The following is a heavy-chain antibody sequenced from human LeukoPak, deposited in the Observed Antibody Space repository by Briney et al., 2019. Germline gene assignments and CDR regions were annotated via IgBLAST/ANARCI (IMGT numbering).Heavy chain of an antibody. Sequence: PGGSLRLSCAASGFTFSSYAMSWVRQAPGKGLEWVSAISGSGGSTYYADSVKGRFTISRDNSKNTLYLQMNSLRAEDTAVYYCAKDPSTYYDFWSGYGKYYFDYWGQGTLVTVSS. CDR3: AKDPSTYYDFWSGYGKYYFDY. J-gene: IGHJ4*02. D-gene: IGHD3-3*01. CDR2: ISGSGGST. V-gene: IGHV3-23*01. CDR1: GFTFSSYA.